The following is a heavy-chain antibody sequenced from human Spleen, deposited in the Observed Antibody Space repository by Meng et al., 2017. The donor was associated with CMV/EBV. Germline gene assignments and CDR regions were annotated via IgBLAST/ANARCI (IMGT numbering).Heavy chain of an antibody. D-gene: IGHD3-22*01. Sequence: ETLSLTCAASGFTFSSYSMNWVRQAPGKGLEWVSSISSSSSYIYYADSVKGRFTISRDNAKNSLYLQMNSLRAEDTAVYYCARDRNYYDSSGYPPAGYWGQGTLVTVSS. CDR3: ARDRNYYDSSGYPPAGY. CDR2: ISSSSSYI. J-gene: IGHJ4*02. V-gene: IGHV3-21*01. CDR1: GFTFSSYS.